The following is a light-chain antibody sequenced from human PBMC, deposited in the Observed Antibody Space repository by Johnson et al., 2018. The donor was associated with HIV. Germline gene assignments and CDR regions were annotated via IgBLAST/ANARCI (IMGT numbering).Light chain of an antibody. J-gene: IGLJ1*01. CDR1: SSNIGNNY. V-gene: IGLV1-51*02. CDR3: GTGDSSLSAGGV. Sequence: QSVLTQPPSVSAAPGQKVTISCSGSSSNIGNNYVSWYQQLPGTAPKLLIYENNKRPSGIPDRFSGSKSGTSATLGITGLQNGDEADYYCGTGDSSLSAGGVFVTGTKVTVL. CDR2: ENN.